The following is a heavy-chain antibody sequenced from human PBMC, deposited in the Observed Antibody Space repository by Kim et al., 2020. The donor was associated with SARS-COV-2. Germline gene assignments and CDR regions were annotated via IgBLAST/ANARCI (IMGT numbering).Heavy chain of an antibody. CDR2: K. V-gene: IGHV3-7*01. D-gene: IGHD1-1*01. Sequence: KYYVDSVKGRFTITRDNAKKTLYLQKNSLRAEDAALYYCAGGTSTAMEHWGQGTLVTVSS. J-gene: IGHJ4*02. CDR3: AGGTSTAMEH.